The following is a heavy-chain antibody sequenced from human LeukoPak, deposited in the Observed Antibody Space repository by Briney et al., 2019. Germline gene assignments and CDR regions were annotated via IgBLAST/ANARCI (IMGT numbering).Heavy chain of an antibody. CDR1: GFTFSSYE. J-gene: IGHJ4*02. V-gene: IGHV3-48*03. CDR3: AREDVAVDY. Sequence: GGSLRLSCAAYGFTFSSYEMNWVRQAPGKGLEWVSYISSSGSTIYYADSVKGRFTISRDNAKNSLYLQMNSLRAEDTAVYYCAREDVAVDYWGQGTLVTVSS. CDR2: ISSSGSTI. D-gene: IGHD2-15*01.